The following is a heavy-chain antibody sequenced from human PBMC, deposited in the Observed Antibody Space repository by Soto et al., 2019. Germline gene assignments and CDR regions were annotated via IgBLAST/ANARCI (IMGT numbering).Heavy chain of an antibody. Sequence: GGSLRLSCAASGFSVTSNYMTWFRQAPGKGLECVSVIYAGGNTYYPDSVKGRFTISSDNSKNTLFLQMNNLRAEDTAVYYCARVTTFYDILTSSYALNYFDYWGQGTRVTVSS. CDR2: IYAGGNT. CDR1: GFSVTSNY. CDR3: ARVTTFYDILTSSYALNYFDY. D-gene: IGHD3-9*01. J-gene: IGHJ4*02. V-gene: IGHV3-53*01.